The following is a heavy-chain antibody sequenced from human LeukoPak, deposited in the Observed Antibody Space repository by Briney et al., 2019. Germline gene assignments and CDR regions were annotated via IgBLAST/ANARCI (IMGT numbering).Heavy chain of an antibody. Sequence: SETLSLTCTVSGGSISSYYWSWIRQPPGKGLEWIGYIYYSGSTNYNPSLKSRVTISVDTSKNQFSLKLSSVTAADTAVYYCARNRGGFDPWGQGTLVTVSS. CDR1: GGSISSYY. D-gene: IGHD1/OR15-1a*01. J-gene: IGHJ5*02. CDR2: IYYSGST. CDR3: ARNRGGFDP. V-gene: IGHV4-59*01.